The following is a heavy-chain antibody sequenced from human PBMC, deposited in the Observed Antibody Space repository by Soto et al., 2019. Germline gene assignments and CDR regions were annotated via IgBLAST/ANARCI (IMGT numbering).Heavy chain of an antibody. D-gene: IGHD5-12*01. CDR1: GFTVSSNY. CDR3: AKAISGYNAPLDH. CDR2: IYSGGST. J-gene: IGHJ4*02. Sequence: GGSLRLSCAASGFTVSSNYMSWVRQAPGKGLEWVSVIYSGGSTYYADSVKGRFTISRDNSKNTLYVEMNRLRAEDTAVYYCAKAISGYNAPLDHWGQGTRVTVSS. V-gene: IGHV3-53*01.